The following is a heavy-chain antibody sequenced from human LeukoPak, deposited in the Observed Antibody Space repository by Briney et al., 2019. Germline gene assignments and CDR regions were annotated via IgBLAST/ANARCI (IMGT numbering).Heavy chain of an antibody. CDR2: ISSSSSYI. J-gene: IGHJ4*02. CDR3: ARQGLRYFDWLSIMGIDY. V-gene: IGHV3-21*01. CDR1: GFTFSSYT. Sequence: AGGSLRLSCAASGFTFSSYTMNWVRQAPGKGLEGVSSISSSSSYIYYADSLKGRFTISRDNAKNSLYLQMNSLRAEDTAVYYCARQGLRYFDWLSIMGIDYWGQGTLVTVSS. D-gene: IGHD3-9*01.